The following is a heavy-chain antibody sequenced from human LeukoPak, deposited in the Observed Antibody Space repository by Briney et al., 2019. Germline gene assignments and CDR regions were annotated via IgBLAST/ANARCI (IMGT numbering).Heavy chain of an antibody. CDR3: AGHLLSTVTTRGDMDV. CDR2: IYYSGSA. Sequence: PSETLSLTCTLSGGSISAYYWNWIRQPPGKGLGWIGYIYYSGSADYNPALKSRVTTSLDKSKNQFSLNLSSVTAAATTVYYFAGHLLSTVTTRGDMDVWGQGTTVTVSS. CDR1: GGSISAYY. J-gene: IGHJ6*02. V-gene: IGHV4-59*01. D-gene: IGHD4-17*01.